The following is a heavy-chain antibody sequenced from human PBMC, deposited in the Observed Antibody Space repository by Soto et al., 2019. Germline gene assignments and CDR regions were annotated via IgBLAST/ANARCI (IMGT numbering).Heavy chain of an antibody. V-gene: IGHV1-69*12. CDR3: ARGARVPAAGGIDY. J-gene: IGHJ4*02. CDR1: GGTFSSYA. Sequence: QVQLVQSGAEVKKPGSSVKVSCKASGGTFSSYAISWVRQAPGQGLEWMGGIIPIFGTANYAQKFQGRVTITADESTGTAYLELSNLRSEDTAVYYCARGARVPAAGGIDYWGQGTLVTVSS. D-gene: IGHD2-2*01. CDR2: IIPIFGTA.